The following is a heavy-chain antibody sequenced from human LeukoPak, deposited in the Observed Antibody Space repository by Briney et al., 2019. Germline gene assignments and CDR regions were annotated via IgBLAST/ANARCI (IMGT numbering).Heavy chain of an antibody. J-gene: IGHJ4*01. CDR3: AGRGLSTGWTFDY. CDR1: GGSISTYY. D-gene: IGHD6-19*01. V-gene: IGHV4-4*07. Sequence: SETLSLTCSGSGGSISTYYWSWIRQPAGKGLEWIAQIHTSWSTNFNPSLKIRVSISMHTPNNQFSLMISSLTASDTAIYYCAGRGLSTGWTFDYWGHGTLVTVSS. CDR2: IHTSWST.